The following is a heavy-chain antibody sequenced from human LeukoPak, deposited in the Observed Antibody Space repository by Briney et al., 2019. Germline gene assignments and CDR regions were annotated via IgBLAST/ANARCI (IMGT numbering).Heavy chain of an antibody. CDR1: GFTFSSYA. CDR3: AKEMMVRGDPFDY. Sequence: GGSLRLSCAASGFTFSSYAMGWARQAPGKGLEWVSAISGSGGSTYYADSVKGRFTISRDNSKNTLYLQMNSLRAEDTAVYYCAKEMMVRGDPFDYWGQGTLVTVSS. D-gene: IGHD3-10*01. CDR2: ISGSGGST. J-gene: IGHJ4*02. V-gene: IGHV3-23*01.